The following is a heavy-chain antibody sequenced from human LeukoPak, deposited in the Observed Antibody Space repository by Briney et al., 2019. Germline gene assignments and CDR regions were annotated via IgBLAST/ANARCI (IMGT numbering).Heavy chain of an antibody. CDR2: IIPIFGTA. V-gene: IGHV1-69*13. J-gene: IGHJ5*02. CDR1: GGTFSSYA. CDR3: AREHCSSTSCYRRINWFDP. D-gene: IGHD2-2*01. Sequence: ASVKVFCTASGGTFSSYAISWVRQAPGQGLEWMGGIIPIFGTANYAQKFQGRVTITADESTSTAYMELSSLRSEDTAVYYCAREHCSSTSCYRRINWFDPWGQGTLVTVSS.